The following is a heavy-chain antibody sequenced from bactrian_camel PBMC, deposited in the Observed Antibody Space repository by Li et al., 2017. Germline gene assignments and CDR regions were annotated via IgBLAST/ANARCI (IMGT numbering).Heavy chain of an antibody. Sequence: DVQLVESGGGLAQPGGSLRLSCAVSGFSSEYPFSNWGMNWVRQAPGKGLEWVAFISSGGGSTGYADSVKGRFTVSKDNVKNILYLQLNSLTTDDTAMYYCSRDPQGAQRGQGTQVTVS. V-gene: IGHV3S42*01. D-gene: IGHD1*01. CDR3: SRDPQGAQ. J-gene: IGHJ4*01. CDR1: GFSSEYPFSNWG. CDR2: ISSGGGST.